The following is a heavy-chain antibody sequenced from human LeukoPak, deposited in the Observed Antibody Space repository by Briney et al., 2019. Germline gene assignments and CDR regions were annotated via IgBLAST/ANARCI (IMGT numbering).Heavy chain of an antibody. CDR1: GFTFSSYW. J-gene: IGHJ4*02. CDR2: IKQDGSEK. CDR3: AREGSSSYFDY. Sequence: PGGSLRLSCAASGFTFSSYWMSWVRQAPGKGLEWVANIKQDGSEKYYEDSVKGRFTISRDNAKNSLYLQMNSLRAEDTAVYYCAREGSSSYFDYWGQGTLVTVSS. V-gene: IGHV3-7*01. D-gene: IGHD6-6*01.